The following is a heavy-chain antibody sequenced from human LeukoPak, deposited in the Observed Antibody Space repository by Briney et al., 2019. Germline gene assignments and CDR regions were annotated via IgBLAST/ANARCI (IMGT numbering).Heavy chain of an antibody. CDR2: IYSGGST. J-gene: IGHJ2*01. CDR1: GFTVSSNY. V-gene: IGHV3-53*01. CDR3: APTVVHGRYFDL. Sequence: GGSLRLSCAASGFTVSSNYMSWVRQAPGKGLEWVSVIYSGGSTYYADSVKGRSTISRDNSKNTLYLQMNSLRAEDTAVYYCAPTVVHGRYFDLWGRGTLVTVSS. D-gene: IGHD4-23*01.